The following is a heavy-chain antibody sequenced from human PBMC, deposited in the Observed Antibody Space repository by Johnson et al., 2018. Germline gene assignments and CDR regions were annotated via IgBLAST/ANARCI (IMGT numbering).Heavy chain of an antibody. V-gene: IGHV3-9*01. CDR2: ISWNSRNI. CDR1: GFTLDDYA. Sequence: VQLQESGGGLVQPGRSLRLSCAASGFTLDDYAMHWVRQVPGKGLEWVSGISWNSRNIDYADSVKGRFTISRDNAKNSVSLQMDSLRTEDTALYYCAKWNEWSGRHFDYWGQGTLVTISS. CDR3: AKWNEWSGRHFDY. D-gene: IGHD1-1*01. J-gene: IGHJ4*02.